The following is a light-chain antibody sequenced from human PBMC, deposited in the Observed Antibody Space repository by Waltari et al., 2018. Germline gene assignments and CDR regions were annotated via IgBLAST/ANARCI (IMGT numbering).Light chain of an antibody. CDR2: WAS. V-gene: IGKV4-1*01. Sequence: DIVMTQSPDTLAVSLGERATINCKSTQSVLHRTNYKYYVTWYQQKPGQPPKLLIYWASTRESGVPDRFSGSGSGTDFTLTITSLQAEDVAVYYCQQHYSPLITFGGGTKVEI. CDR1: QSVLHRTNYKYY. CDR3: QQHYSPLIT. J-gene: IGKJ4*01.